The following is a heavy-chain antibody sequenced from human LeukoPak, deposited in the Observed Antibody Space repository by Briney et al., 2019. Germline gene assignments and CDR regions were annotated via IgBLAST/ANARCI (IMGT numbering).Heavy chain of an antibody. J-gene: IGHJ6*03. D-gene: IGHD3-9*01. CDR1: GGSISSYY. CDR2: IYYSGST. V-gene: IGHV4-59*01. Sequence: SETLSLTCTVSGGSISSYYWSWIRQTPGKGLEWIGYIYYSGSTNFNPSLKSRVTISVDTSKNQFSLKMSSVTAADTAVYYCAGGAGSSIRYYYYYYMDVWGKGTTVTVSS. CDR3: AGGAGSSIRYYYYYYMDV.